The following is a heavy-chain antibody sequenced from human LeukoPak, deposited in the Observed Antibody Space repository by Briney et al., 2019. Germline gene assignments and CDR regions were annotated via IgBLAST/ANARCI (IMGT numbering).Heavy chain of an antibody. Sequence: GGSLRLSCAASGVTFSSYAMHWVRQAPGKGLEWAAVISYDGSNKYYADSVKGRFTISRDNSKNTLYLQMNSLRAEDTAVYYCARATYSSSSYYFDYWGQGTLVTVSS. CDR2: ISYDGSNK. CDR1: GVTFSSYA. CDR3: ARATYSSSSYYFDY. V-gene: IGHV3-30-3*01. J-gene: IGHJ4*02. D-gene: IGHD6-13*01.